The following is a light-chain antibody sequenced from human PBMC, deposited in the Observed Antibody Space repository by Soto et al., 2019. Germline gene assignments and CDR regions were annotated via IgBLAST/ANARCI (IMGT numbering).Light chain of an antibody. CDR1: QSVSSN. CDR2: GAS. Sequence: EIVMTQSPATLSVSPGERATLSCRASQSVSSNLAWYQQKPGQAPRLSIYGASTRATGVPARFSGSGSGTEVTLTISSLQSEDFAVYYCQQYNNWPCTFGQGTKVELK. V-gene: IGKV3-15*01. J-gene: IGKJ1*01. CDR3: QQYNNWPCT.